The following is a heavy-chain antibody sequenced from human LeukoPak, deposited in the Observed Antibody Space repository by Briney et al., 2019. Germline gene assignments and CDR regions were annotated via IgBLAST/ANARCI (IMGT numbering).Heavy chain of an antibody. CDR1: GFIVSNNY. CDR3: ARTLDNGNYYFYMDV. D-gene: IGHD2-2*03. J-gene: IGHJ6*03. Sequence: GGSLRLSCAASGFIVSNNYMTWVRQPPGKGLEWVSLIYTGAVTYYADPVRGRFTISRDNSKNLLYLQMNSLRVEDTAVYYCARTLDNGNYYFYMDVWGKGTTVTASS. V-gene: IGHV3-53*01. CDR2: IYTGAVT.